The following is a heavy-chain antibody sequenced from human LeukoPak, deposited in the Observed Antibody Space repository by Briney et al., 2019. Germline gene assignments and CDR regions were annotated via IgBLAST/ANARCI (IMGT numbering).Heavy chain of an antibody. Sequence: ASVKVSCKVSGYTLTELSMHWVRQAPGKGLEWMGGFDPEDGETIYAQKFQGGVTMTTDTSTSTAYMELRSLRSDDTAVYYCARVERFLEWPVGAYYFDYWGQGTLVTVSS. J-gene: IGHJ4*02. CDR3: ARVERFLEWPVGAYYFDY. D-gene: IGHD3-3*01. V-gene: IGHV1-24*01. CDR2: FDPEDGET. CDR1: GYTLTELS.